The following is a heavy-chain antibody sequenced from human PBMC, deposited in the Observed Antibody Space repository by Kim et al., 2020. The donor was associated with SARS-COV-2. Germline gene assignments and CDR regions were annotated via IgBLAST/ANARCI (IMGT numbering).Heavy chain of an antibody. CDR3: VRGSSSRGYFDY. V-gene: IGHV3-74*01. J-gene: IGHJ4*02. Sequence: KNYAFSVEGRFAVSRDNARNTLNLQMSSLRGEDTAVYYCVRGSSSRGYFDYWGQGTLVTVSS. D-gene: IGHD6-13*01. CDR2: K.